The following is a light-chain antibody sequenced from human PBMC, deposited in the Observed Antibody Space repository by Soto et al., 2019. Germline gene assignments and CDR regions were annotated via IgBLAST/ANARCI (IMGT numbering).Light chain of an antibody. CDR2: KAS. J-gene: IGKJ4*01. Sequence: DIQMTQSPSTLSASVGDRVTITCRASQSISSWLAWYQQKPGKAPKLLIYKASNLESGVPSRFSGSRSGTEFTLTISSLQPDDFATYFCQQYSSYSTLTFGGGTRVEI. CDR1: QSISSW. V-gene: IGKV1-5*03. CDR3: QQYSSYSTLT.